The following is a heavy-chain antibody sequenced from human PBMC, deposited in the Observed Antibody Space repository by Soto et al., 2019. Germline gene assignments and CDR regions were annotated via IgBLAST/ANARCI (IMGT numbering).Heavy chain of an antibody. CDR3: ARDNPFKTEGYYYYGMDV. CDR2: IYYSGST. V-gene: IGHV4-31*01. Sequence: QVQPQESGPGLVKPSQTLSLTCTVSGGSISSGGYYWSWLRQHPGKGLGWIGYIYYSGSTYYNPYRKSLVTISVATSKHQCSLKLSSVTAADTAVYYCARDNPFKTEGYYYYGMDVWGQGTTVTVSS. CDR1: GGSISSGGYY. J-gene: IGHJ6*02.